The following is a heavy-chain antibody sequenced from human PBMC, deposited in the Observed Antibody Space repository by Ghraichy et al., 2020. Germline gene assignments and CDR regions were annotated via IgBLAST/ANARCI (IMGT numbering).Heavy chain of an antibody. J-gene: IGHJ6*02. V-gene: IGHV4-59*01. CDR1: GGSISSYY. Sequence: SETLSLTCTVSGGSISSYYWSWIRQPPGKGLEWIGYIYYSGSTNYNPSLKSRVTISVDTSKNQFSLKLSSVTAADTAVYYCAGLIGGYLNYYYGMDVWGQGTTVTVSS. D-gene: IGHD3-22*01. CDR2: IYYSGST. CDR3: AGLIGGYLNYYYGMDV.